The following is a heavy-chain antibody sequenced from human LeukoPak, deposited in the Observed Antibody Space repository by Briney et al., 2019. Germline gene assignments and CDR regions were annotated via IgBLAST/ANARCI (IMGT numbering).Heavy chain of an antibody. CDR1: GGTFSSYA. J-gene: IGHJ6*02. CDR3: ARELGNLYYYYGMDV. CDR2: ITPILGIA. V-gene: IGHV1-69*04. Sequence: SVKVSCKASGGTFSSYAISWVRQAPGQGLEWMGRITPILGIANYAQKFQGRVTITADKSTSTAYMELSSLRSEDTAVYYCARELGNLYYYYGMDVWGQGTTVTVSS. D-gene: IGHD4-23*01.